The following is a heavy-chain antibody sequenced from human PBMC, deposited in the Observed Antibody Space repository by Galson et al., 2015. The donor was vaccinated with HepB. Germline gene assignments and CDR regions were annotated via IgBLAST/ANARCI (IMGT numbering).Heavy chain of an antibody. V-gene: IGHV3-23*01. CDR1: GFTFSSYA. D-gene: IGHD3-22*01. J-gene: IGHJ5*02. CDR2: ISGSGGST. CDR3: AKDDVSSIRVGWFDP. Sequence: SLRLSCAASGFTFSSYAMSWVRQAPGKGLEWVSAISGSGGSTYYADSVKGRFTISRDNSKNTLYLQMNSLRAEDTAVYYCAKDDVSSIRVGWFDPWGQGTLVTVSS.